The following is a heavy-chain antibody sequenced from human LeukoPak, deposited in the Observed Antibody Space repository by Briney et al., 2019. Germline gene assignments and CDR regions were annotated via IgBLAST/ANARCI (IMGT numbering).Heavy chain of an antibody. J-gene: IGHJ4*02. CDR1: GFTFSNYA. CDR3: AKALYYDGSGSSHRTFDY. D-gene: IGHD3-22*01. V-gene: IGHV3-23*01. CDR2: ISESGETI. Sequence: GGSLRLSCAASGFTFSNYAMSWVRQAPGKGLEWVSAISESGETIYYADSVKGRFTISRDNPENTLYLQMNSLRAEDTALYYCAKALYYDGSGSSHRTFDYWGQGTLVTVSS.